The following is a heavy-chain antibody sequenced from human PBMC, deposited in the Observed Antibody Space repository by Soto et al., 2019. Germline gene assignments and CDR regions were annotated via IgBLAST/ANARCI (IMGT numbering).Heavy chain of an antibody. CDR3: ARAHTRRN. Sequence: PVKVTFKASGGTFSSYAISWVRQAPGQGLEWMGGIIPIFGTANYAQKFQGRVTITADESTSTAYMELSSLRSEDTAVYYCARAHTRRNWGQGTLVSVSS. V-gene: IGHV1-69*13. CDR2: IIPIFGTA. CDR1: GGTFSSYA. J-gene: IGHJ4*02.